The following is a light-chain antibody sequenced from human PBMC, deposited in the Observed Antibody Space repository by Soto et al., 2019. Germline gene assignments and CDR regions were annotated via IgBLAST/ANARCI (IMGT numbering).Light chain of an antibody. J-gene: IGKJ1*01. CDR2: DAS. CDR1: QSVSSY. CDR3: QQRSNGPPWT. V-gene: IGKV3-11*01. Sequence: TQPTPTLSFSPVERAKLSCRASQSVSSYLAWYQQKPGQATRLLMYDASNRATGIPARFSGSGSGTDFTLTISSLEPEDFAVYYCQQRSNGPPWTFGEGTKVDI.